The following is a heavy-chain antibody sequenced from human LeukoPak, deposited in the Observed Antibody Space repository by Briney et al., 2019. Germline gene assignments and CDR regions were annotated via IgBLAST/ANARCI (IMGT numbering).Heavy chain of an antibody. J-gene: IGHJ4*02. D-gene: IGHD4-23*01. CDR1: GFTFSSYG. Sequence: PGGSLRLSCAASGFTFSSYGMPWVRQAPGKGLEWVAVIWYDGSNKYYADSVKGRFTISRDNSKNTLYLQMNSLRAEDTAVYYCARAHGGQTRGYFDYWGQGTLVTVSS. CDR2: IWYDGSNK. CDR3: ARAHGGQTRGYFDY. V-gene: IGHV3-33*01.